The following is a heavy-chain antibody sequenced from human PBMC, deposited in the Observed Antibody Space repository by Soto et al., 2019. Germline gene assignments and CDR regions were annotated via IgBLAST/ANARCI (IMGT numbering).Heavy chain of an antibody. J-gene: IGHJ4*02. CDR3: ARRGPGTYFDY. D-gene: IGHD6-13*01. Sequence: GGSLRLSCSASGFTFSSYAMRWVRQAPGKGLEWVSAISGSGDSTYYADSVKGRFTVSRDNSKNTLYLQMNSLRAEDTAVYYCARRGPGTYFDYWGQGTLVTVSS. CDR1: GFTFSSYA. V-gene: IGHV3-23*01. CDR2: ISGSGDST.